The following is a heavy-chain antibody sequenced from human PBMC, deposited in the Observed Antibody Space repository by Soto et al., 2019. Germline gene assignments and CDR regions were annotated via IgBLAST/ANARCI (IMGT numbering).Heavy chain of an antibody. CDR1: GGSFSGYY. CDR3: ARGTWELRFAP. D-gene: IGHD1-26*01. Sequence: QVQLQQWGAGLLKPSETLSLTCAVYGGSFSGYYWSWIRPPPGEGREWIGETNHSGSTNYNPSLKSRVTISVDTSKSQFSLQLSSMTAADTAVYFCARGTWELRFAPWGQGTLVTVSS. J-gene: IGHJ5*02. CDR2: TNHSGST. V-gene: IGHV4-34*01.